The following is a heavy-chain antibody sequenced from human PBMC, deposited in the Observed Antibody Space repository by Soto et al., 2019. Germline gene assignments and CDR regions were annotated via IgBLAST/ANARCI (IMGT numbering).Heavy chain of an antibody. J-gene: IGHJ4*02. CDR3: AKADGEQWLLPHLDK. V-gene: IGHV3-23*01. D-gene: IGHD6-19*01. Sequence: EVQLLESGGGVVQPGGSLRLSCVAPGFNFKKFAMSWVRQAPGEGLEWVSGISCCGGSTSYADSVKGRFSIARDDSTNTLSLQMNNLRVEDTAQYYCAKADGEQWLLPHLDKWGQGTLVTVS. CDR2: ISCCGGST. CDR1: GFNFKKFA.